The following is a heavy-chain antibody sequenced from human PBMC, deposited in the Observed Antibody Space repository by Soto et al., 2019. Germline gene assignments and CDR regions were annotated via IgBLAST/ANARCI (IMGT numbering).Heavy chain of an antibody. Sequence: PGESLKISCKGSGYSFTSYWIGWVRQMPGKGLEWMGIIYPGDSDTRYSPSFQGQVTISADKSISTAYLQWSSLKASDTAMYYCARHPLDYSNYGPTGVGYYYYGMDVWGQGTTVTVSS. J-gene: IGHJ6*02. D-gene: IGHD4-4*01. CDR1: GYSFTSYW. CDR3: ARHPLDYSNYGPTGVGYYYYGMDV. CDR2: IYPGDSDT. V-gene: IGHV5-51*01.